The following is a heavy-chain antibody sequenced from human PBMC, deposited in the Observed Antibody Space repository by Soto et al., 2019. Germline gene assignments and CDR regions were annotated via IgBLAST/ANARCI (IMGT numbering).Heavy chain of an antibody. J-gene: IGHJ5*02. V-gene: IGHV3-11*06. D-gene: IGHD2-2*01. CDR1: GFTFSDYY. CDR3: VRCSSTSCWGEFDP. Sequence: GGSLRLSCAASGFTFSDYYMSWIRQAPGKGLEWVSYISSSSSYTNYADSVKGRFTISRDNAKNSLYLQMNSLRAEDTAVYCCVRCSSTSCWGEFDPWGQGTLVTVSS. CDR2: ISSSSSYT.